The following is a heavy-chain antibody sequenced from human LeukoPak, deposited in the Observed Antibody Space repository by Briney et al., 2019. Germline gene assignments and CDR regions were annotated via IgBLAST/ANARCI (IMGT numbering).Heavy chain of an antibody. CDR1: GFTFNDY. V-gene: IGHV3-11*04. Sequence: GGSLRLSCAAASGFTFNDYISWIRQAPGKGLEWVSYLRNSDFPVYYADSVKGRFSISRDSSRHTLYLQMNSLKTEDTAVYYCAKGRDGYNYLSYWGQGTLVTVSS. J-gene: IGHJ4*02. D-gene: IGHD5-24*01. CDR3: AKGRDGYNYLSY. CDR2: LRNSDFPV.